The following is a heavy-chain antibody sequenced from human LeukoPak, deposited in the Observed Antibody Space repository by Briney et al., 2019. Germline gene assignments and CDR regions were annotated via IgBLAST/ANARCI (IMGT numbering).Heavy chain of an antibody. V-gene: IGHV3-13*01. Sequence: PGGSLRLSCAASGFTFSSYDMHWVRQATGKGLEWVSAIGTAGDTYYPGSVKGRFTISRDNAKNSLYLQMNSLRAEDTAVYYCAKGWFGELLRSDYWGQGTLVTVSS. CDR1: GFTFSSYD. D-gene: IGHD3-10*01. CDR3: AKGWFGELLRSDY. CDR2: IGTAGDT. J-gene: IGHJ4*02.